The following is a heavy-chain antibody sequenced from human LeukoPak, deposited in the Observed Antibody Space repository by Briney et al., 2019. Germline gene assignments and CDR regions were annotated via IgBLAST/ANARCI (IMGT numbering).Heavy chain of an antibody. Sequence: GGSLRLSCAASGFTFSDHYMDWVRQAPGKGLEWVGRKRNKANSYTTEYAASVKDRFTISRDDSRNSLYLQMNSQKTEDTAVYYCARDLNTVTSPYYYYGMDVWGQGTTVTVSS. CDR1: GFTFSDHY. V-gene: IGHV3-72*01. CDR3: ARDLNTVTSPYYYYGMDV. D-gene: IGHD4-17*01. J-gene: IGHJ6*02. CDR2: KRNKANSYTT.